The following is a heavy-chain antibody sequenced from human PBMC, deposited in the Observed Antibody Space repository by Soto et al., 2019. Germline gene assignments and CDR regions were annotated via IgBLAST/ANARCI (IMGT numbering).Heavy chain of an antibody. CDR1: GFTFSDHY. J-gene: IGHJ4*01. Sequence: SLRLSCAASGFTFSDHYMDWVRQAPGKGLEWVGRIKNKDNSYSTQYAASVDGRFTISRDDSENSLFLQMNSLKTDDTALYYCARVLLGAPTRSFDYWGQGALVTVSS. D-gene: IGHD2-15*01. V-gene: IGHV3-72*01. CDR3: ARVLLGAPTRSFDY. CDR2: IKNKDNSYST.